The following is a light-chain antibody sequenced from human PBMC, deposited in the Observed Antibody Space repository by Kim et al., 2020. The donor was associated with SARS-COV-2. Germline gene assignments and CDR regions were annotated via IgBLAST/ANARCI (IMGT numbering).Light chain of an antibody. CDR2: DAS. CDR1: QNIDRW. CDR3: QQYNSYSRT. V-gene: IGKV1-5*01. J-gene: IGKJ1*01. Sequence: DIQMTQSPSTLSASVGDRVTITCRASQNIDRWLAWYQQKPGKAPNLLIYDASSLESGVPSMFSGSGSGTEFTLTISSLHPDDFATYYCQQYNSYSRTFGQGTKVDIK.